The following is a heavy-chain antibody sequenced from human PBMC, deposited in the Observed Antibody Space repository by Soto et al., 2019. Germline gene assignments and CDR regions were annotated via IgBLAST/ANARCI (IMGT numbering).Heavy chain of an antibody. CDR3: ARAPYSSSSFRFDF. CDR2: ISLSCGMT. CDR1: GYSFSSYF. D-gene: IGHD6-6*01. J-gene: IGHJ4*02. Sequence: ASVKFSCKASGYSFSSYFIHWVRQAPGHGLECMGIISLSCGMTNYAKKFQGRVAVTRXTXXSXXXMXLXXLRXDXTAVYFCARAPYSSSSFRFDFWGQGTQVTVPS. V-gene: IGHV1-46*01.